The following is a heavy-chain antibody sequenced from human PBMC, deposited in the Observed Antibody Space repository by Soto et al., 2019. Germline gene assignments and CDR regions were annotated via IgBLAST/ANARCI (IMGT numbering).Heavy chain of an antibody. CDR2: IYPGDSNT. J-gene: IGHJ4*02. CDR3: ARKGYCSNTACYTVDY. D-gene: IGHD2-2*02. CDR1: GYSFTSYW. Sequence: GESLKISCRGSGYSFTSYWIGWVRQMPGKGLEWVGIIYPGDSNTIYSPSFQGRVTISAYKSISSAYLQWSRLKASDTAMYYFARKGYCSNTACYTVDYWGQGTLVTVSS. V-gene: IGHV5-51*01.